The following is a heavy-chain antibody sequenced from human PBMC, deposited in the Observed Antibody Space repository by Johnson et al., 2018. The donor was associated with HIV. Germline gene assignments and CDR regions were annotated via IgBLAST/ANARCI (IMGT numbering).Heavy chain of an antibody. J-gene: IGHJ3*02. CDR1: GFTFSNHW. D-gene: IGHD2-15*01. CDR3: AKDQYGSSYDI. CDR2: INQDGSTA. Sequence: EQLVQWGGDLVQPGGSLRLSCAASGFTFSNHWMSWVRQAPGKGLEWVANINQDGSTANHVDSVKGRFTISRDNAKKSVYLQMNSLRAEDTAVYYCAKDQYGSSYDIWGQGTMVTVSS. V-gene: IGHV3-7*01.